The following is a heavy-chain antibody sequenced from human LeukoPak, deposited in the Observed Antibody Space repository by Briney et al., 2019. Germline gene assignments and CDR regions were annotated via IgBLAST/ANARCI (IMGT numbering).Heavy chain of an antibody. CDR3: ARVRSNYIYYFDY. J-gene: IGHJ4*02. Sequence: SETLSLTCAVYGGSFSGYYWSWIRQPPGKGLEWIGEINHSGSTNYNPSLKSRVTISVDTSKNQFSLKLSSVTAADTAVYYCARVRSNYIYYFDYWGQGTLVTVSS. CDR2: INHSGST. D-gene: IGHD4-11*01. V-gene: IGHV4-34*01. CDR1: GGSFSGYY.